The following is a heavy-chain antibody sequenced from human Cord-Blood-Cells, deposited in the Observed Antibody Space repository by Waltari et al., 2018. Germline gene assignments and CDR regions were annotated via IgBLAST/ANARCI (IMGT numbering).Heavy chain of an antibody. Sequence: QVQLQESGPGLVKPSETLSLTCTVSGGSISSYYWSWIRQPAGKRLEWIGRIYTSGSTNCNPSLKSRVTRSVDTCKNQFSLKLSSVTAADTAVYYCARWGIAAAGTEYFQHWGQGTLVTVSS. J-gene: IGHJ1*01. D-gene: IGHD6-13*01. V-gene: IGHV4-4*07. CDR2: IYTSGST. CDR1: GGSISSYY. CDR3: ARWGIAAAGTEYFQH.